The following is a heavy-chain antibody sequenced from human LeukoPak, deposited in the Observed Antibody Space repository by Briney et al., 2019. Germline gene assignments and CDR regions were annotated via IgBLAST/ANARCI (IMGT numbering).Heavy chain of an antibody. D-gene: IGHD6-19*01. CDR2: IYYSGST. J-gene: IGHJ3*02. Sequence: SETLSLTCTVSGGSISSYYWSWIRQPPGKGLEWIGYIYYSGSTNYNPSLKSRVTMSVDTTKNQFSLKLSSVTAADTAVYYCARIAVAADAFDIWGQGTMVTVSS. V-gene: IGHV4-59*01. CDR1: GGSISSYY. CDR3: ARIAVAADAFDI.